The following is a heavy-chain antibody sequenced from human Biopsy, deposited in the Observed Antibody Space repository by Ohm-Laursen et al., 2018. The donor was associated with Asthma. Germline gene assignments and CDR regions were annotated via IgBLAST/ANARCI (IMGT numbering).Heavy chain of an antibody. D-gene: IGHD3-22*01. V-gene: IGHV3-74*01. CDR3: AKARIHHFYDSSGYYQHD. CDR1: GFTFDDFA. CDR2: VNGDGRST. Sequence: GSLRLSCSASGFTFDDFAMHWVRQAPGKGLEWVASVNGDGRSTSYADSVKGRFTISRDNAKNTLYLQMNSLRAEDTAVYYCAKARIHHFYDSSGYYQHDWGQGTLVTVSS. J-gene: IGHJ4*02.